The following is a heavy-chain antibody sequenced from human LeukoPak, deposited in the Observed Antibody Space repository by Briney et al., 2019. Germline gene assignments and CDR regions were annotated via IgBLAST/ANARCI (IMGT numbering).Heavy chain of an antibody. J-gene: IGHJ4*02. Sequence: SETLSLTCTVSGGSISSSSYYWSWIRQPAGKGLEWIGRIYTSGSTNYNPSLKSRVTMSVDTSKNQFSLKLSSVTAADTAVYYCARGEDYWGQGTLVTVSS. V-gene: IGHV4-61*02. CDR3: ARGEDY. CDR2: IYTSGST. CDR1: GGSISSSSYY.